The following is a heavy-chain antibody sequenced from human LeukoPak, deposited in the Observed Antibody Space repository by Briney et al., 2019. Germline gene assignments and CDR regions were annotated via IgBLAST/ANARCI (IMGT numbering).Heavy chain of an antibody. V-gene: IGHV3-49*04. Sequence: GGSLRLSCTASGFTFGDYAMSWVRQAPGKGLEWVGFIRSKAYGGTTEYAASVKGRFTISRDDSKSIAYLQMNSLKTEDTAVYYCTRGLMSIAARVDAFDIWGQGTMVTVSS. CDR3: TRGLMSIAARVDAFDI. D-gene: IGHD6-6*01. J-gene: IGHJ3*02. CDR2: IRSKAYGGTT. CDR1: GFTFGDYA.